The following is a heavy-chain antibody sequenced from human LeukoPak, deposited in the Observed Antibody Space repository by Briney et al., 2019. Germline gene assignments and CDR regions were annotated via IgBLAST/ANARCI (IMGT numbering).Heavy chain of an antibody. D-gene: IGHD3-22*01. CDR3: SRQVVGNDY. CDR2: INHSGYT. CDR1: GESSFSSYY. V-gene: IGHV4-34*01. Sequence: PSETLSLTCAVYGESSFSSYYWSWIRQTPGGALEWIGEINHSGYTNYNPSLKSRVTLSIDTSKNQFSLRPNSVTAADTADYYCSRQVVGNDYWGQGTLVTVSS. J-gene: IGHJ4*02.